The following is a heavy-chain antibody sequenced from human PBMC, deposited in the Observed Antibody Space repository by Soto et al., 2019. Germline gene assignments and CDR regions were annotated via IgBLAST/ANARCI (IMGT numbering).Heavy chain of an antibody. CDR3: ARVNFFWGGYGRYNSVMDF. V-gene: IGHV3-7*04. J-gene: IGHJ6*02. CDR2: IKQDGSEK. CDR1: GFTFSSYW. Sequence: PGGSLRLSCAASGFTFSSYWMSWVRQAPGKGLEWVANIKQDGSEKYYVDSVKGRFTISRDNAKNSLYLQMNSLRAEDTAVYYCARVNFFWGGYGRYNSVMDFWGQGPRDTVS. D-gene: IGHD3-3*01.